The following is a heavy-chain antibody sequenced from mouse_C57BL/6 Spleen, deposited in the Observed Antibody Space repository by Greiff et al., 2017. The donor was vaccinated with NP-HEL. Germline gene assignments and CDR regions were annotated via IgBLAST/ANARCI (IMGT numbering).Heavy chain of an antibody. Sequence: QVQLQQPGAELVRPGSSVKLSCKASGYTFTSYWMDWVKQRPGQGLEWIGNIYPSDSETHYNQKFKDKATLTVDTSSSTAYMQISSMTSEDSAVYYCARRYYGSSSWFAYWGQGTLVTVSA. CDR1: GYTFTSYW. D-gene: IGHD1-1*01. V-gene: IGHV1-61*01. CDR2: IYPSDSET. J-gene: IGHJ3*01. CDR3: ARRYYGSSSWFAY.